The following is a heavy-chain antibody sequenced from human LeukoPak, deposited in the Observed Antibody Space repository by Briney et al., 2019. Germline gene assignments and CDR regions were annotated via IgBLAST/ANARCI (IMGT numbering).Heavy chain of an antibody. Sequence: PGGSLRLSCAASGFRFDDYAMHWVRQAPGKGLEWVSAISGSGGSTYYADSVKGRFTISRDNSKNTLYLQMNSLRAEDTAVYYCAKRGAYSPPYWGQGTLVTVSS. CDR1: GFRFDDYA. CDR3: AKRGAYSPPY. V-gene: IGHV3-23*01. J-gene: IGHJ4*02. CDR2: ISGSGGST. D-gene: IGHD5-18*01.